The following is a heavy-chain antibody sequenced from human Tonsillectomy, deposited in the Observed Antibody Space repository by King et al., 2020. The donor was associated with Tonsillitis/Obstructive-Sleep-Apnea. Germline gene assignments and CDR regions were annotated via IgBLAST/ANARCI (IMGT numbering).Heavy chain of an antibody. CDR3: TRQDGYKPPHSYYYYVMVV. CDR2: IYYSGST. V-gene: IGHV4-59*08. J-gene: IGHJ6*02. D-gene: IGHD5-24*01. Sequence: QLQESGPGLVKPSETLSLTCTDSGGSISSYYWSWIRQPPGKGLEWIGYIYYSGSTNYNPSLKSRVTISVDTSKNQFSLKLSSVTAADTAVYYCTRQDGYKPPHSYYYYVMVVWGPGTTVTVSS. CDR1: GGSISSYY.